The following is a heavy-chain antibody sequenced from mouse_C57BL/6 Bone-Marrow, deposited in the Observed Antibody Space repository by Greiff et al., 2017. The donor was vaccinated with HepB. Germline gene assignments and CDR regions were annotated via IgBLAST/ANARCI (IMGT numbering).Heavy chain of an antibody. V-gene: IGHV1-26*01. CDR3: ARNWDEGY. J-gene: IGHJ2*01. D-gene: IGHD4-1*01. CDR1: GYTFTDYY. Sequence: VQLKHSGPELVKPGASVKISCKASGYTFTDYYMNWVKQSHGKSLEWIGDINPNNGGTSYNQKFKGKATLTVDKSSSTAYMELRSLTSEDSAVYYCARNWDEGYWGQGTTLTVSS. CDR2: INPNNGGT.